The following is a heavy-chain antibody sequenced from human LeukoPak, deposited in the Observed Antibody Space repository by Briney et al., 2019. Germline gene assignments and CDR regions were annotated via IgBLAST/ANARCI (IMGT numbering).Heavy chain of an antibody. CDR3: ARDTEVVTAIGYYYYGMDV. D-gene: IGHD2-21*02. J-gene: IGHJ6*02. CDR2: IIPIFGTA. CDR1: GGTFSSYA. Sequence: SVTVSCKASGGTFSSYAISWVRQAPGQGLEWMGGIIPIFGTANYAQKFQGRVTITADESTSTAYMELSSLRSEDTAVYYCARDTEVVTAIGYYYYGMDVWGQGTTVTVSS. V-gene: IGHV1-69*01.